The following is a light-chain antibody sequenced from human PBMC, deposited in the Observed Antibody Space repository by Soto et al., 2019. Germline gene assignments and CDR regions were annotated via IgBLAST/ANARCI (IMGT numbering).Light chain of an antibody. CDR2: DAS. J-gene: IGKJ4*01. Sequence: DIQMTQSPSSLSASVGDRVTITCQASQDISNYLNWYQQKPGKAPKLLIYDASNLETGVPSRFSGSGSGTDFTFTISSLQLEDIATYYCQYYNRAPLTFGGGTKVDIK. CDR1: QDISNY. CDR3: QYYNRAPLT. V-gene: IGKV1-33*01.